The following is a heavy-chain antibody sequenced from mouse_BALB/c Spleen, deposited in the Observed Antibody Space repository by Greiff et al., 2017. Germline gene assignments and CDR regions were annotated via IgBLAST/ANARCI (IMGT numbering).Heavy chain of an antibody. CDR3: ARNGVRRRVYFDY. J-gene: IGHJ2*01. CDR1: GFSLTSYG. V-gene: IGHV2-2*02. Sequence: VMLVESGPGLVQPSQSLSITCTVSGFSLTSYGVHWVRQSPGKGLEWLGVIWSGGSTDYNAAFISRLSISKDNSKSQAFFKMNSLQANDTAIYYCARNGVRRRVYFDYWGQGTTLTVSS. CDR2: IWSGGST. D-gene: IGHD2-14*01.